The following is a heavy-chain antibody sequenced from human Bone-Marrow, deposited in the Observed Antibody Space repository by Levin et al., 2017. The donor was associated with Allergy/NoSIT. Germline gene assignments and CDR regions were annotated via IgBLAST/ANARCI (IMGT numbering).Heavy chain of an antibody. D-gene: IGHD5-24*01. V-gene: IGHV4-31*03. CDR3: AREDGYVFDY. CDR1: GGSISTGGFH. J-gene: IGHJ4*02. Sequence: PSETLSLTFSLSGGSISTGGFHWSWVRQRPGKGLEWIGYIYYSGNTYYNPSLQSRLSISIDTSKNQFSLRLTSVTAADTAVYYCAREDGYVFDYWGQGTLVTVSS. CDR2: IYYSGNT.